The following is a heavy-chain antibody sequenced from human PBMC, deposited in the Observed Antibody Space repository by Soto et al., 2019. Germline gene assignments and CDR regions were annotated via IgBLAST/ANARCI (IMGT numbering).Heavy chain of an antibody. V-gene: IGHV3-33*01. Sequence: GGTLRLSCAASGFAFSSYGMHWVRQAPGKGLEWVAVIWYDGSNKYYADSVKGRFTISRDNSKHTLYLQMNSLRAEDKAVYYCASTFSYYYDSSGYYPYGMDVWSQGTTVTVSS. J-gene: IGHJ6*02. CDR3: ASTFSYYYDSSGYYPYGMDV. CDR1: GFAFSSYG. CDR2: IWYDGSNK. D-gene: IGHD3-22*01.